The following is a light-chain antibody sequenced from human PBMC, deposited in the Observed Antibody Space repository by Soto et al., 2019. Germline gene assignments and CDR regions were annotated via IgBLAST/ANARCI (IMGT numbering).Light chain of an antibody. CDR3: QQYTGPPTT. CDR1: QTVSSNY. CDR2: GAS. V-gene: IGKV3-20*01. Sequence: ILLTPSPHPLSLSPGERAPLSCRASQTVSSNYLAWCQQRPGQAPRLLIYGASTRAAGIPDRFSGSGSGTDFTLTITRLEPEDSAVYFCQQYTGPPTTFGQGTRLEIK. J-gene: IGKJ5*01.